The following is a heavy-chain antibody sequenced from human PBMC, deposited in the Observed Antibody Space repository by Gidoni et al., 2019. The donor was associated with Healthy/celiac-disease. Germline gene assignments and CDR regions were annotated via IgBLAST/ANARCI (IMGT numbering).Heavy chain of an antibody. CDR3: AKEEYSYGHPFCSY. J-gene: IGHJ4*02. CDR1: GFTFSSYA. Sequence: EVQLLESGGGLVQPGGSLRISCAAFGFTFSSYAMSWVRQAPGKGLEWVSAISGSGGSTYYADSVKGRFTISRDNSKNTLYLQMNSLRAEDTAVYYCAKEEYSYGHPFCSYWGQGTLVTVSS. CDR2: ISGSGGST. D-gene: IGHD5-18*01. V-gene: IGHV3-23*01.